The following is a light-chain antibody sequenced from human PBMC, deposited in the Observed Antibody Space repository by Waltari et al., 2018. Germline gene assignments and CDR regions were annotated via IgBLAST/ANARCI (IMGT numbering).Light chain of an antibody. Sequence: QSALTQPASVSGSPGQSITISCTGTSSDVGSYHFVPWYQHHPGKAPKLMIFEGSRRPSGISNRFSGSKSGNTASLTISGLQAEDEADYYCCSYAGSRTYVFGAGTKVTVL. CDR1: SSDVGSYHF. V-gene: IGLV2-23*01. CDR2: EGS. CDR3: CSYAGSRTYV. J-gene: IGLJ1*01.